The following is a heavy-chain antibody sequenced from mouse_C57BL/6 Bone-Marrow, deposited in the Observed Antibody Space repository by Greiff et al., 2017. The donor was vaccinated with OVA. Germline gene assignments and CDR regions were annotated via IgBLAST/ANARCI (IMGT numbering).Heavy chain of an antibody. V-gene: IGHV3-6*01. Sequence: DVKLVESGPGLVKPSQSLSLTCSVTGYSITSGYYWNWIRQFPGNKLEWMGYLSYDGSNNYNPSLKNRISITRDTSKNQFFLKLNSVTTEDTATYYGARDGYYFFAYWGQGTLVTVSA. CDR2: LSYDGSN. CDR1: GYSITSGYY. CDR3: ARDGYYFFAY. D-gene: IGHD2-3*01. J-gene: IGHJ3*01.